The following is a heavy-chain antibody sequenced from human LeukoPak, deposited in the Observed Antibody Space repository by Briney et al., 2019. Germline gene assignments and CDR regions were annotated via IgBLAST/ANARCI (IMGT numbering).Heavy chain of an antibody. Sequence: PGGSLRLSCAASGFTFSSNDMHWVRQPTGKGLEWVSGIDTAGATYYPGSVKGRYTISRENAKNSLYLQMNNLRAGDMAVYYCARGWGQGLKAAFSYWGQGTLVTVSS. CDR2: IDTAGAT. D-gene: IGHD2-15*01. V-gene: IGHV3-13*04. CDR1: GFTFSSND. J-gene: IGHJ4*02. CDR3: ARGWGQGLKAAFSY.